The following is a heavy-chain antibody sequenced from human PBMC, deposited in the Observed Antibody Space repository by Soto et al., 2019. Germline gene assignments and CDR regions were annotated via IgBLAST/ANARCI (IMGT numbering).Heavy chain of an antibody. CDR2: IYYSGST. CDR3: ARYYDSSGHAKIDP. V-gene: IGHV4-59*01. D-gene: IGHD3-22*01. CDR1: GGSISSYY. J-gene: IGHJ5*02. Sequence: KTSETLSLTCTVSGGSISSYYWSWIRQPPGKGLEWIGYIYYSGSTNYNPSLKSRVTISVDTSKNQFSLKLSSVTAADTAVYYCARYYDSSGHAKIDPWGQGTLVTV.